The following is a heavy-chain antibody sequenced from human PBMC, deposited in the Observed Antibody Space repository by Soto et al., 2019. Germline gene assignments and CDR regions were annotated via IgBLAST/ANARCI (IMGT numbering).Heavy chain of an antibody. CDR3: ARGSGSYSPDAFDI. V-gene: IGHV3-53*04. J-gene: IGHJ3*02. D-gene: IGHD3-10*01. Sequence: GGSLRLSCSASGFTVSSNYMSWVRQAPGKGLEWVSVIYSGGSTYYADSVKGRFTISRHNSKNTLYLQMNSLRAEDTAVYYCARGSGSYSPDAFDIWGQGTMVTVSS. CDR1: GFTVSSNY. CDR2: IYSGGST.